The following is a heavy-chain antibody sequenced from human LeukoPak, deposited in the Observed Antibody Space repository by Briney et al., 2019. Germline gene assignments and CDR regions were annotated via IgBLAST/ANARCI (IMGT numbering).Heavy chain of an antibody. CDR3: ARDFYDSGGYYISPMDY. CDR2: ISSSGSTI. J-gene: IGHJ4*02. CDR1: GFSFSDYY. D-gene: IGHD3-22*01. Sequence: GGSLRLSCAASGFSFSDYYMSWIRQAPGKGLEWISYISSSGSTIKYADSVKGRFTISRDNAKNSLHLRMDSLRAEDTAVYYCARDFYDSGGYYISPMDYWGQGTLVTVSS. V-gene: IGHV3-11*01.